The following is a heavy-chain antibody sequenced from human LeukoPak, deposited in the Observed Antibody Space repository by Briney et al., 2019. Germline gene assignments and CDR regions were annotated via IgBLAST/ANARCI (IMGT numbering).Heavy chain of an antibody. J-gene: IGHJ5*02. CDR1: GGTFTSYA. CDR2: IIPISGTT. D-gene: IGHD1-26*01. V-gene: IGHV1-69*15. CDR3: ARKLRSGGNWFDP. Sequence: GASVKVSCKTSGGTFTSYAITWVRQAPGQGLEWMGKIIPISGTTNYAQKFQGRVTFTADESTSTAYMELSSLRSEDTALYYCARKLRSGGNWFDPWGQGTLVTVSS.